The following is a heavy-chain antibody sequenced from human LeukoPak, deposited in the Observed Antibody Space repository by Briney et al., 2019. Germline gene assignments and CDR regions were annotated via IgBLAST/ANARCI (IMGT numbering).Heavy chain of an antibody. CDR2: IKQDGSEK. V-gene: IGHV3-7*03. CDR3: ARDSSPLLTGPRFDY. J-gene: IGHJ4*02. Sequence: GGSLRLSCAASGFTVSSRYMSWVRQAPGKGLEWVANIKQDGSEKYYVDSVKGRFTISRDNAKNSLYLQMNSLRAEDTALYYCARDSSPLLTGPRFDYWGQGTLVTVSS. CDR1: GFTVSSRY. D-gene: IGHD2-15*01.